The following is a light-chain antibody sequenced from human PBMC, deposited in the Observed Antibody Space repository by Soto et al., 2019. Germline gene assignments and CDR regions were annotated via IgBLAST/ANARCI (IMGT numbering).Light chain of an antibody. CDR1: QSISSW. CDR2: DAS. Sequence: IQMTQSPSTLSASVGDRVTITCRASQSISSWLAWYQQKPGKAPKLLIYDASSLESGVPSRFSGSGSGTEFTLTISSLQPDDFATYYCQQYNSYSLMTFGPGTKVDIK. V-gene: IGKV1-5*01. J-gene: IGKJ3*01. CDR3: QQYNSYSLMT.